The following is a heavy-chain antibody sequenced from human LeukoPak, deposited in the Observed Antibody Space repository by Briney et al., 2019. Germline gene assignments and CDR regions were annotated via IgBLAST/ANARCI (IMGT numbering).Heavy chain of an antibody. D-gene: IGHD2-8*02. CDR3: ARHDTGPCFDY. CDR2: IYPGDSDT. J-gene: IGHJ4*02. Sequence: GESLKISCKGSGYCFTSYWIGWVRQMPGKGLECMGIIYPGDSDTRYSPSFQRQVTISADKSICTAYLQRSILNASDTATYYCARHDTGPCFDYWGQGTLVNVSS. CDR1: GYCFTSYW. V-gene: IGHV5-51*01.